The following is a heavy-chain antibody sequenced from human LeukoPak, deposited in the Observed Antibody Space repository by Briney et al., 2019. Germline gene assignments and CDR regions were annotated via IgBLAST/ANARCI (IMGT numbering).Heavy chain of an antibody. CDR2: ISSGGSII. J-gene: IGHJ4*02. D-gene: IGHD2-2*01. CDR3: ARDVCITTCSAFDY. Sequence: GGSLRLSCAASGFTFSGYDMNWVRQAPGKGLEWVSYISSGGSIIYYADSVKGRFTISRDNAKNSLYLQMNSLRAEDTAVYYCARDVCITTCSAFDYWGQGTLVTVSS. CDR1: GFTFSGYD. V-gene: IGHV3-48*03.